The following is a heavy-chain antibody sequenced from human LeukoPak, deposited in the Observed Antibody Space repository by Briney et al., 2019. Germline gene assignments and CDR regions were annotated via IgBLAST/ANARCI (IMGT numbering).Heavy chain of an antibody. D-gene: IGHD3-22*01. Sequence: SETLSLTCTVSGGSISSYYWSWIRQPAGKGLEWIGRIYTSGSTNYNPSLKSRVTMSVDTSKNQFSLKLSSVTAADTAVYYCAGYNYDSSGYFYFDIWGQGTMVTVSS. CDR1: GGSISSYY. CDR3: AGYNYDSSGYFYFDI. V-gene: IGHV4-4*07. J-gene: IGHJ3*02. CDR2: IYTSGST.